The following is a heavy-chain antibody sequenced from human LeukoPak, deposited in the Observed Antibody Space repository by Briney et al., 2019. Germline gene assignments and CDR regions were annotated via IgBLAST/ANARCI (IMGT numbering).Heavy chain of an antibody. V-gene: IGHV3-21*01. J-gene: IGHJ4*02. D-gene: IGHD1/OR15-1a*01. CDR1: GFTFSSYV. CDR2: ISSSSSYI. CDR3: ARTRSTNKYIDY. Sequence: GGSLRLSCAASGFTFSSYVMHWVRQAPGKGLEWVSSISSSSSYIYYADSVKGRFTISRDNAKNSLYLQMNSLRAEDTAVYYCARTRSTNKYIDYWGQGTLVTVSS.